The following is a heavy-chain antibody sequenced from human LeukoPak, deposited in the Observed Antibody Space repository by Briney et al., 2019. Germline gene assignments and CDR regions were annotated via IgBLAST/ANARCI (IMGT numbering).Heavy chain of an antibody. J-gene: IGHJ4*02. CDR3: AQAPYSSSWYVY. V-gene: IGHV1-69*05. Sequence: ASVKVSCKASGGTFSSYAISWVRQAPGQGLEWMGGIIPIFGTANYAQKFQGRVTITTVESTSTAYMELSSLRSEDTAVYYCAQAPYSSSWYVYWGQGTLVTVSS. D-gene: IGHD6-13*01. CDR2: IIPIFGTA. CDR1: GGTFSSYA.